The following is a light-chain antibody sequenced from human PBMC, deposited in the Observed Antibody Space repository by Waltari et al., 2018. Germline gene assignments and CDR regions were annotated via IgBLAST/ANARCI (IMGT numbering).Light chain of an antibody. Sequence: VFTQSPGTLSLSPGERATLSCRASQSLTKRYVAGYQQKPGQAPRLLIYGASSRAAGIPDRFSGSGSGTDFTLTISRLEPDDFAVYYCQQYGSSVMYTFGQGTKLEIK. CDR2: GAS. J-gene: IGKJ2*01. CDR3: QQYGSSVMYT. V-gene: IGKV3-20*01. CDR1: QSLTKRY.